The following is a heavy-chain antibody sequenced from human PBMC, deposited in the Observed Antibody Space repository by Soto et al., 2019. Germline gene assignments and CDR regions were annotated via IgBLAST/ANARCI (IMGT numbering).Heavy chain of an antibody. CDR3: EREVKYQLYGY. D-gene: IGHD2-2*01. CDR1: GYTLTSYA. V-gene: IGHV1-3*01. CDR2: INAGTGNT. Sequence: ASVKVSCKASGYTLTSYAMHWVRQAPGQRLEWMGWINAGTGNTKYSQKFQGRVTITRETSASTAYMELSSLRSEDTAVYYCEREVKYQLYGYWGQGALVTVSS. J-gene: IGHJ4*02.